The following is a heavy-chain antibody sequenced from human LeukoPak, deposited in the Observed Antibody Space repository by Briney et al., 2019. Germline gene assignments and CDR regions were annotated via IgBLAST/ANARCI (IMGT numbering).Heavy chain of an antibody. CDR1: GFTFSSYS. J-gene: IGHJ4*02. D-gene: IGHD3-22*01. CDR2: ISSSSSYI. V-gene: IGHV3-21*01. CDR3: ARTLAITTGPGMSDY. Sequence: GGSLRLSCAASGFTFSSYSMNWVRQAPGKGLEWVSSISSSSSYIYYADSVKGRFTISRDNAKNSLYLQMNSLRAEDTAVYYCARTLAITTGPGMSDYWGQGTLVTVSS.